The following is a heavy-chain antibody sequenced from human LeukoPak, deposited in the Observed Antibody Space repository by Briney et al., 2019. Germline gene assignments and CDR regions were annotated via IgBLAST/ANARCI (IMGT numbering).Heavy chain of an antibody. V-gene: IGHV4-39*01. D-gene: IGHD5-18*01. CDR2: IYYSGST. Sequence: SVTLSLTCTVSGGSISTNSYYWGWIRQPPGKGLEWIGSIYYSGSTHYNPSLQSRVTISVDMSKNQFSLKLRSVTAADTAVYYCARPWGYSYGRVDYWGQGSLVTVSS. CDR3: ARPWGYSYGRVDY. J-gene: IGHJ4*02. CDR1: GGSISTNSYY.